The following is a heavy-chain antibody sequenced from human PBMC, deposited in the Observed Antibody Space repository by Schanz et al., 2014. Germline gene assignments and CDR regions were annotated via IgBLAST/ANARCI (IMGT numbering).Heavy chain of an antibody. CDR2: ICSSGNTI. CDR1: EFTFSSYK. V-gene: IGHV3-21*05. CDR3: AREQIMAAAGLVDY. Sequence: VQLVESGGGLVKPGGSLRLSCEASEFTFSSYKMNWVRQAPGKGLEWVSYICSSGNTIYYADSVKGRFTISRDNAKNSLYLQMNSLRAEDTAVYYCAREQIMAAAGLVDYWGHGTLVTVSS. D-gene: IGHD6-13*01. J-gene: IGHJ4*01.